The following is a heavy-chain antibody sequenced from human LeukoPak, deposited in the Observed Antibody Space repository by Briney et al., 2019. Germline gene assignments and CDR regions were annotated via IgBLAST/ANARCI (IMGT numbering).Heavy chain of an antibody. CDR1: GFAFSSYA. D-gene: IGHD3-10*01. V-gene: IGHV3-23*01. J-gene: IGHJ6*02. Sequence: GGSLRLSCAASGFAFSSYAMSWVRQAPGKGLEWVSAISGSGGSTYYADSVKGRFTISRDNSKDTLYLQMNSLRAEDTAVYYCAKLLPLLWFGEHLVWGQGTTVTVSS. CDR2: ISGSGGST. CDR3: AKLLPLLWFGEHLV.